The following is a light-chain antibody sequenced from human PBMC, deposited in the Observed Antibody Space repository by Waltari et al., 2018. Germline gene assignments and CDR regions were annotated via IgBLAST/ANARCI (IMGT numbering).Light chain of an antibody. J-gene: IGLJ1*01. V-gene: IGLV2-23*02. CDR2: EVT. Sequence: QSGLAQPASASGSPGQSITITFTGTSSAVGNYNLVSWYQQRPGKAPRLLIYEVTKRAPGTSDRFSASKSGNTASLSISGLQAQEDEADYYCCSYVGLGTYVFGTGTKVTV. CDR1: SSAVGNYNL. CDR3: CSYVGLGTYV.